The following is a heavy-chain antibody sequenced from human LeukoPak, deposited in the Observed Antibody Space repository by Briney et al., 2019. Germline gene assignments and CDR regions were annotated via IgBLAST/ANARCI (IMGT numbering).Heavy chain of an antibody. CDR2: ISSGSGSI. J-gene: IGHJ4*02. CDR1: GFTFSSYS. D-gene: IGHD2-2*01. V-gene: IGHV3-48*04. CDR3: ARLPAYCSSTSCYYDY. Sequence: GGSLRLSCAASGFTFSSYSMNWVRQAPGKGLEWVSYISSGSGSIYYADSVKGRFTISRDNAKSSVFLQMNSLRAEDTAVYYCARLPAYCSSTSCYYDYWGQGTLVTVSS.